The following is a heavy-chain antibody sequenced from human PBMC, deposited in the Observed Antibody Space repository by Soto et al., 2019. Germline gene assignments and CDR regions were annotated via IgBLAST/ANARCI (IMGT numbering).Heavy chain of an antibody. J-gene: IGHJ4*02. D-gene: IGHD3-22*01. CDR2: INPNSGGT. Sequence: GASVKVSCKASGYTFTGYYMHWVRQAPGQGLEWMGWINPNSGGTNYAQKFQGRVTMTRDTSISTAYMELSRLRSDDTAVYYCARDPAGHRNYYDSSGYYFDYWGQGALVTVSS. V-gene: IGHV1-2*02. CDR1: GYTFTGYY. CDR3: ARDPAGHRNYYDSSGYYFDY.